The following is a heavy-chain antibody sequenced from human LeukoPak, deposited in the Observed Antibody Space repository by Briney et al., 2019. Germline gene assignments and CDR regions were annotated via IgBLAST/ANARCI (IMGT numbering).Heavy chain of an antibody. Sequence: GGSLRLSCVASGFTFSSYAMHWVRQAPGKGLEWVAVISNDGSNKYYADSVKGRFTLSRDNSKNTLHLQMNSLRAEDTAVYYCARAGLYGSGSYSDYWGQGALVTVSS. J-gene: IGHJ4*02. CDR1: GFTFSSYA. V-gene: IGHV3-30-3*01. CDR2: ISNDGSNK. D-gene: IGHD3-10*01. CDR3: ARAGLYGSGSYSDY.